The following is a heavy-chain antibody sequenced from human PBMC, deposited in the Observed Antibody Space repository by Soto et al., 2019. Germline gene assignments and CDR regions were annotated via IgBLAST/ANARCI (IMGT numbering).Heavy chain of an antibody. V-gene: IGHV3-74*01. Sequence: GGSLRLSCAASGFTFSSYWMHWVRQAPGKGLVSVSRINSDGSSTSYADSVKGRFTISRDNAKNTLYLQMNSLRAEDTAVYYCARAGEAVPAEDYWGQGTLVTVSS. CDR3: ARAGEAVPAEDY. D-gene: IGHD2-2*01. CDR1: GFTFSSYW. CDR2: INSDGSST. J-gene: IGHJ4*02.